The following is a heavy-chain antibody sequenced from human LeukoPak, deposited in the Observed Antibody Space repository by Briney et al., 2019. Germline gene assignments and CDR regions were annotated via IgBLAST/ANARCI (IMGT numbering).Heavy chain of an antibody. J-gene: IGHJ6*02. Sequence: GASVKVSCKGSGYTFTGYYMHWVRQAPGQGLEWMGWINPNSGGTNYAQKFQGWVTMTRDTSISTAYMELSRLRSDDTAVYYCARVRSRGDYYYGMDVWGQGTTVTVSS. CDR1: GYTFTGYY. CDR3: ARVRSRGDYYYGMDV. CDR2: INPNSGGT. V-gene: IGHV1-2*04.